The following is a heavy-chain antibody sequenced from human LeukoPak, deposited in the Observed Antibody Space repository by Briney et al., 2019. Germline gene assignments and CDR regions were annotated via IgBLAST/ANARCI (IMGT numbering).Heavy chain of an antibody. CDR3: ARDRYDSSGFLQDY. V-gene: IGHV3-30*09. J-gene: IGHJ4*02. D-gene: IGHD3-22*01. CDR2: ISYDGSNK. Sequence: GGSLRLSCAASGFTFSSYAMHWVRQAPGKGLEWVAVISYDGSNKYYADSVKGRFAISRDNSKNTLYLQMNSLRAEDTAVYYCARDRYDSSGFLQDYWGQGTLVTVSS. CDR1: GFTFSSYA.